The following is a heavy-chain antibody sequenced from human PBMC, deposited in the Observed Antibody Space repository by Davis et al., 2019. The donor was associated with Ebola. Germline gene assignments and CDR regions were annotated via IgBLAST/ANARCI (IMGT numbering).Heavy chain of an antibody. D-gene: IGHD2-15*01. Sequence: SETLSLTCAVYGGSFSGYYWSWIRQPPGKGLEWIAVINHSGSTNYNPSLKSRVTISVDTSKNQFSLKLSSVTAADTAVYYCARDAPPRYCSGGSCYSQDFQHWGQGTLVTVSS. CDR1: GGSFSGYY. CDR3: ARDAPPRYCSGGSCYSQDFQH. J-gene: IGHJ1*01. CDR2: INHSGST. V-gene: IGHV4-34*01.